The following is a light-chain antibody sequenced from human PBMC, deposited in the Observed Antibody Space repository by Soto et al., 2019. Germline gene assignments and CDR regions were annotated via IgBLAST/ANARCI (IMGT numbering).Light chain of an antibody. Sequence: DIQMTQSPSSLSASVGDRVTITCRASQGIRNELGWYQQKLGEAPKRLIYDAASLQSGVPSRFSGSGSGTEFTLTISSLQPEDFATYYCLQHNTYPWTFGQGTKVEIK. J-gene: IGKJ1*01. V-gene: IGKV1-17*01. CDR1: QGIRNE. CDR3: LQHNTYPWT. CDR2: DAA.